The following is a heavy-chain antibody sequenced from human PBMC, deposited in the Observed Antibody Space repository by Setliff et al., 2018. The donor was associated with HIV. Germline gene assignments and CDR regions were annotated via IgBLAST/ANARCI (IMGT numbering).Heavy chain of an antibody. V-gene: IGHV1-18*04. Sequence: ASVKVSCKASGYTFSGYHIHWVRQAPGQGLEWMGSISGYNGNTNYAQKFQGRVTMTTDTSTSTAYMELRSLRSDDTAVYYCARGSSSIAAAYPDALDIWGQGTMVTVSS. J-gene: IGHJ3*02. D-gene: IGHD6-13*01. CDR2: ISGYNGNT. CDR3: ARGSSSIAAAYPDALDI. CDR1: GYTFSGYH.